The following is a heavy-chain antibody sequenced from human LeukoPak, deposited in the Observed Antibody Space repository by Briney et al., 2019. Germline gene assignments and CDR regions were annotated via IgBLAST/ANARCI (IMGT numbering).Heavy chain of an antibody. CDR3: TRDLGVDTTMIFFDY. J-gene: IGHJ4*02. CDR2: ISAYNGNT. Sequence: ASVKVSCKASGYTFTSYGISWVRQAPGQGLEWMAWISAYNGNTNPVQKFQDRLTMTTDTSTSTAYMELRSLRSDDTAVYYCTRDLGVDTTMIFFDYWGQGTLVTVSS. CDR1: GYTFTSYG. V-gene: IGHV1-18*01. D-gene: IGHD5-18*01.